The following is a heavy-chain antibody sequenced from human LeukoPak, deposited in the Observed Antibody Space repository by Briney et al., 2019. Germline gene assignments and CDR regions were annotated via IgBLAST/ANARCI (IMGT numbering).Heavy chain of an antibody. CDR3: ARTATGLSYVDY. CDR2: INPSGGST. D-gene: IGHD5-12*01. CDR1: GYTFTGYY. V-gene: IGHV1-46*01. Sequence: ASVKVSCKASGYTFTGYYMHWVRQAPGRGLEWMGIINPSGGSTSYAQKFQGRVTMTRDTSTSTVYMELSSLRSEDTAVYYCARTATGLSYVDYWGQGTLVTVSS. J-gene: IGHJ4*02.